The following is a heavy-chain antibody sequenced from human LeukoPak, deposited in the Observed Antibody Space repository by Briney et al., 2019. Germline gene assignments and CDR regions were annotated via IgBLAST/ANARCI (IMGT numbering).Heavy chain of an antibody. D-gene: IGHD6-19*01. V-gene: IGHV3-23*01. CDR3: ARDRGSGWYDYYYYYYMDV. CDR1: GFTFSSDA. Sequence: GGSLRLSCAASGFTFSSDAMGGVRQAPGKGLEWVSAISGSGGSTYYADSVKGRFTISRDNSKNTLYLQMNSLRAEDTAVYYCARDRGSGWYDYYYYYYMDVWGKGTTVTVSS. J-gene: IGHJ6*03. CDR2: ISGSGGST.